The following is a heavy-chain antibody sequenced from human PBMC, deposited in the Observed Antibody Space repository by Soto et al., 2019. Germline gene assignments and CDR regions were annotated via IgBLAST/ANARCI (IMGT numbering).Heavy chain of an antibody. D-gene: IGHD1-26*01. CDR1: GFTFSDHY. Sequence: EVQLVESGGGLVQPGGSLRLSCAASGFTFSDHYMDWVHQAPGKGLEWVGRSRNKANSYTTEYAASVKGRFTISRDDSKNSLYLQMNSLKTEDTAVYYCARAEVGATTYWGQGTLVTVSS. V-gene: IGHV3-72*01. CDR2: SRNKANSYTT. J-gene: IGHJ4*02. CDR3: ARAEVGATTY.